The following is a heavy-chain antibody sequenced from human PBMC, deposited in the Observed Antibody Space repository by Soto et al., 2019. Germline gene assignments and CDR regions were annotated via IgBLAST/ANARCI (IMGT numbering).Heavy chain of an antibody. Sequence: GASVKVSCKASGYTFTSYAMHWVRQAPGQRLEWMGWINAGNGNTKYSQKFQGRVTITRDTSASTAYMELSSLRSDDTAVYYCARDSWRTPLGYCISTSCYGGYYYYGMDVWGQGTTVTVSS. D-gene: IGHD2-2*01. V-gene: IGHV1-3*01. CDR3: ARDSWRTPLGYCISTSCYGGYYYYGMDV. CDR2: INAGNGNT. CDR1: GYTFTSYA. J-gene: IGHJ6*02.